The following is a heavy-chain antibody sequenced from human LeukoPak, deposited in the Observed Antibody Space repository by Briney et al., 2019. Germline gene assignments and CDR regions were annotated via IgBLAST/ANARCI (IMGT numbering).Heavy chain of an antibody. D-gene: IGHD3-10*01. J-gene: IGHJ5*02. CDR2: MNPNNGNT. CDR3: VRDGEGVAISVNYWFDP. CDR1: GFTFTSYD. V-gene: IGHV1-8*01. Sequence: AASVTVSCKASGFTFTSYDINWVRQASGQGLEWMGWMNPNNGNTGYAQKLQGRVTMTRDTSISTAYMELRGLRSEDTAVYYCVRDGEGVAISVNYWFDPWGQGTLVTVSS.